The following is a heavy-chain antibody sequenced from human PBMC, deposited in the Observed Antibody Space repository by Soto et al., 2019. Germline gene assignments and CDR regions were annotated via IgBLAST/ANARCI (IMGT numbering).Heavy chain of an antibody. CDR1: GYSFSDYF. J-gene: IGHJ6*02. CDR3: ARIKWGLNYYNGMDV. Sequence: ASVKVSCKPSGYSFSDYFIQWVRQAPGQGLEWVAWINPKTAATNYAKKFQGRVSLTWDTSSTTAYMELTRLRPDDTAVYYCARIKWGLNYYNGMDVWGQGTTVTFSS. V-gene: IGHV1-2*02. CDR2: INPKTAAT. D-gene: IGHD1-26*01.